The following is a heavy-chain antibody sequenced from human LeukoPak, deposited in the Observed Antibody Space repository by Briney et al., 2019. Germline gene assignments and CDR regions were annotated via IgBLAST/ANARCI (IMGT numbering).Heavy chain of an antibody. CDR3: GRVAWAAVGSVDY. CDR1: GYTFTNYA. Sequence: GASVKVSCKASGYTFTNYAMHWVRQAPGQGLEWMGWINTNTGNPTYARGFTGRFVFSSDTSVSTTYLQINSLKTEDTAVYYCGRVAWAAVGSVDYWGQGTLVTVSS. J-gene: IGHJ4*02. V-gene: IGHV7-4-1*02. D-gene: IGHD6-13*01. CDR2: INTNTGNP.